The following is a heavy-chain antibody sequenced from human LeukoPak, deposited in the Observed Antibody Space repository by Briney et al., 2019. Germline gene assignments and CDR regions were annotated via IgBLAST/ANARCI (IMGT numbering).Heavy chain of an antibody. CDR3: AKDFFDSSSCYYFDY. CDR2: ISGSGGST. CDR1: GFTFRTYD. J-gene: IGHJ4*02. D-gene: IGHD2-2*01. Sequence: GGCLKLYCAPSGFTFRTYDMSWVRQPPGKGLEWVSAISGSGGSTYYAESVKGRFTISRDNSKHTLYLEMNSLRAVDTAVYYCAKDFFDSSSCYYFDYWGQESRVTVSS. V-gene: IGHV3-23*01.